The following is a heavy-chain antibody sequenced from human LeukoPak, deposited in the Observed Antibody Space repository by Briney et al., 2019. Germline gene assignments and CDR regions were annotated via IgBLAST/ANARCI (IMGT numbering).Heavy chain of an antibody. CDR1: GFTVSNFA. Sequence: GGSLRLSWAASGFTVSNFAMSWVRQAPGKGLEWVSTLSGSGITTYYADSVKGRFTISRDNSKNTLYLQMNSLRAEDTAVYYCAKGIYSSGWSYFDYWGHGTLVTVSS. V-gene: IGHV3-23*01. D-gene: IGHD6-19*01. CDR3: AKGIYSSGWSYFDY. CDR2: LSGSGITT. J-gene: IGHJ4*01.